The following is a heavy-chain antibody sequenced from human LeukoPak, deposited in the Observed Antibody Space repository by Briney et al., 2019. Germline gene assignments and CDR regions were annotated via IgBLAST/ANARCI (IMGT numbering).Heavy chain of an antibody. Sequence: RESLRLSCAAPGFTFSRYWMHWVRQAPGKGLVWVSRANRDGSSTNYADSAKGRFIISRDNAKNTLYLQMNSLRAEDTAVYYCASDLKWELLQQFDYWGQGTLVTV. J-gene: IGHJ4*02. CDR3: ASDLKWELLQQFDY. D-gene: IGHD1-26*01. CDR2: ANRDGSST. V-gene: IGHV3-74*01. CDR1: GFTFSRYW.